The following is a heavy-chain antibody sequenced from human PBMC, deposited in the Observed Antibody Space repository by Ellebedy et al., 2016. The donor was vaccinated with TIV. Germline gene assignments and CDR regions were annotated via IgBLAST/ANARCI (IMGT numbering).Heavy chain of an antibody. CDR2: IYPGDSDT. J-gene: IGHJ6*02. D-gene: IGHD3-10*01. Sequence: GGSLRLSCKGSGYIFTSYWIGWVRQMPGKGLEWMGIIYPGDSDTRYSPSFQGQVTISADKSISTAYLQWSSLKASDTAMYYCARLEGSGSYYKFSLSQGMDVWGQGTTVTVSS. CDR1: GYIFTSYW. CDR3: ARLEGSGSYYKFSLSQGMDV. V-gene: IGHV5-51*01.